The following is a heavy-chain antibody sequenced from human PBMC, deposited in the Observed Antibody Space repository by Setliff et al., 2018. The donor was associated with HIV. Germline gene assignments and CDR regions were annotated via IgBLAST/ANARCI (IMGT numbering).Heavy chain of an antibody. V-gene: IGHV3-48*03. CDR3: AAVPWGHSSLIIDH. J-gene: IGHJ4*02. CDR1: GFIFSSYE. CDR2: IGGHGSIK. Sequence: GGSLRLSCAASGFIFSSYEMNWVRQAPGKGLEWISYIGGHGSIKHYADSVKGRFTTSRDNAKNSVYLQMHSLRVEDTAVYYCAAVPWGHSSLIIDHWGQGTPVTVSS. D-gene: IGHD3-16*01.